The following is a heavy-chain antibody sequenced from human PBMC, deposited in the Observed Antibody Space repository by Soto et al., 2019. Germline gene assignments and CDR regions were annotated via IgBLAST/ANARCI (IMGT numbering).Heavy chain of an antibody. CDR2: INAGNGNT. V-gene: IGHV1-3*01. CDR1: GYTFTSYA. Sequence: SVKVSCKASGYTFTSYAMHCVRQAPGQRLEWMGWINAGNGNTKYSQKFQGRVTITRDTSASTAYMELSSLRSEDTAVYYCARVGIAAAGSWSYWGQGTLVNVSS. J-gene: IGHJ4*02. D-gene: IGHD6-13*01. CDR3: ARVGIAAAGSWSY.